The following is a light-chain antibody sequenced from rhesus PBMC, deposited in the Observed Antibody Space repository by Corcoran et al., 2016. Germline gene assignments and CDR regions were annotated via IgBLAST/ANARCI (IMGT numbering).Light chain of an antibody. CDR1: QSVSSS. V-gene: IGKV3-42*03. Sequence: EIVMTQSPATLSLSPGERATLSCRASQSVSSSLAWYQQKPGQAPRLLIYGSSSRATGIPDRFSGRGSGTEVPLTISSLEPEDFAVYYCQQYSNWWTFGQGTKVEIK. J-gene: IGKJ1*01. CDR2: GSS. CDR3: QQYSNWWT.